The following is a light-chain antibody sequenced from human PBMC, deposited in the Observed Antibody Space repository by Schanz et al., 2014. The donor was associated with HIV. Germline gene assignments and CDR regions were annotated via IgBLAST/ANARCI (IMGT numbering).Light chain of an antibody. CDR1: QSISTY. Sequence: DIQLTQSPSSLSASVGDRVTITCRASQSISTYLNWYQQKPGKAPNLLIYAASTLQSGVPSRFSGSGSGTHFTLTITSLQFDDFATYYCQQSYSATPYTFGQGTKVEIK. V-gene: IGKV1-39*01. CDR2: AAS. J-gene: IGKJ2*01. CDR3: QQSYSATPYT.